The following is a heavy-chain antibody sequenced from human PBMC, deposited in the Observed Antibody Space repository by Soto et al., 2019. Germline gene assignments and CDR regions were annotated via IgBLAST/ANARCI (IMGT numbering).Heavy chain of an antibody. CDR2: ISYDGSNK. V-gene: IGHV3-30-3*01. Sequence: GGSLRLSCAASGFTFSSYAMHWVRQAPGKGLEWGAVISYDGSNKYYADSVKGRFTISRDNSKNTLYLQMNSLRAEDTAVYYCARDETYYYDRSGQRAYYYYGMDVWGKGTTVTVSS. CDR3: ARDETYYYDRSGQRAYYYYGMDV. D-gene: IGHD3-22*01. CDR1: GFTFSSYA. J-gene: IGHJ6*04.